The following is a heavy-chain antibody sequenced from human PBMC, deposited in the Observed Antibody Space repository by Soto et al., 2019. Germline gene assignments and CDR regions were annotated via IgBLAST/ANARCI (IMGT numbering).Heavy chain of an antibody. CDR3: ARGGGPTAHSYYFDY. Sequence: SETLSLTCTVSGGSISSYYWSWIRQPPGKGLEWIGYIYYSGSTNYNPSLKSRVTISVDTSKNQFSLKLSSVTAADTAVYYCARGGGPTAHSYYFDYWGQGTLVTVSS. J-gene: IGHJ4*02. D-gene: IGHD3-16*01. CDR2: IYYSGST. CDR1: GGSISSYY. V-gene: IGHV4-59*01.